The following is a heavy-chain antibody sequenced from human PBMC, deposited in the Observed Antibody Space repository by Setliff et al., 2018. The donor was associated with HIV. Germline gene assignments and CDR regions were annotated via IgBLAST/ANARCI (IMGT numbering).Heavy chain of an antibody. V-gene: IGHV3-48*03. CDR1: GFTFRNYK. D-gene: IGHD2-2*01. CDR2: VSGRGDSI. Sequence: PGGSLRLSCAASGFTFRNYKFNWVRQAPGKGLEWVSYVSGRGDSIYYAASVKGRFTISRDNAKNSLYLQMVSLRVEDTAVYYCARDPLPCSSPSCYPPGYFDYWGQGTLVTVSS. J-gene: IGHJ4*02. CDR3: ARDPLPCSSPSCYPPGYFDY.